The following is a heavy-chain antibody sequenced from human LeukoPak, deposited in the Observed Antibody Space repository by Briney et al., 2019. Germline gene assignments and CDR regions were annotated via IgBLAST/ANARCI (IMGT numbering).Heavy chain of an antibody. CDR2: INPNSSGT. J-gene: IGHJ6*03. V-gene: IGHV1-2*02. Sequence: ASVKVSCKASGYTFTGYYMHWVRQAPGQGLEWMGWINPNSSGTNYAQKFQGRVTMTRDTSISTAYMELSRLRSDDTAVYYCARASSGRANYYYYMDVWGKGTTVTVSS. CDR1: GYTFTGYY. D-gene: IGHD1-26*01. CDR3: ARASSGRANYYYYMDV.